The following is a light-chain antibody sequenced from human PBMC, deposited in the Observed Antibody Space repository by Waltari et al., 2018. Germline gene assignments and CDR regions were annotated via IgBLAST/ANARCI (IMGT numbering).Light chain of an antibody. J-gene: IGLJ1*01. Sequence: QSALTQPASVSGSPGQSITISCTGTSSDVGSYNLVSWYQQHPGKAPKLMIYEGSKRPSGVSNRFSGSKSGNTASLTSSGLQAEDEADYYCCSYARSSTPYVFGTGTKVTVL. CDR2: EGS. V-gene: IGLV2-23*01. CDR1: SSDVGSYNL. CDR3: CSYARSSTPYV.